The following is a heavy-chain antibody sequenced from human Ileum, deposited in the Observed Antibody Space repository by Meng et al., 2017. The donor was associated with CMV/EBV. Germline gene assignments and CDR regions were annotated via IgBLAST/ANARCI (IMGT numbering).Heavy chain of an antibody. J-gene: IGHJ4*02. CDR2: ISYDGSIQ. Sequence: WGSLRLSCAASGFSFSIYSMHWFRQAPGKGTEWVAVISYDGSIQFYADFVKGRFTISRDNSKNTMYLQMNSLRVEDTAVYYCANFNSETYGARGYFDYWGQGTLVTVSS. D-gene: IGHD2/OR15-2a*01. CDR3: ANFNSETYGARGYFDY. V-gene: IGHV3-30*04. CDR1: GFSFSIYS.